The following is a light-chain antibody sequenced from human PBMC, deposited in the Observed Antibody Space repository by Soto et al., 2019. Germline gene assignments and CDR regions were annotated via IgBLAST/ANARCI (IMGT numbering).Light chain of an antibody. J-gene: IGKJ1*01. CDR3: QQSFIAPWT. CDR2: AAS. Sequence: DIQMTQSPSSLSASVGDRVTITCRASQSITGYLNWYQQKPGKVLKLLIYAASTSQSGVPSRFSGSGSGTDFTLTLSSLQAEDSATYYCQQSFIAPWTFGQGTKVEIK. CDR1: QSITGY. V-gene: IGKV1-39*01.